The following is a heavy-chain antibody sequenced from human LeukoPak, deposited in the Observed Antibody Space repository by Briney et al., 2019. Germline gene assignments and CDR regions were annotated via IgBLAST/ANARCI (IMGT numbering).Heavy chain of an antibody. V-gene: IGHV4-59*01. CDR3: ARDYDVGWFHP. J-gene: IGHJ5*02. CDR1: GGSISSYY. D-gene: IGHD5-12*01. CDR2: IYYSGST. Sequence: SETLSLTCTVSGGSISSYYWSWIRQPPGKRLEWIGYIYYSGSTNYNPSLKSRVTISVDTSKNQFSLKLTSVTAADTAVYYCARDYDVGWFHPWGQGTLVTVSS.